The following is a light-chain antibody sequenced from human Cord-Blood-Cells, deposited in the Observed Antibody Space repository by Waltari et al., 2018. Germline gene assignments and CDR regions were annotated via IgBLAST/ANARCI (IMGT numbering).Light chain of an antibody. CDR3: QQYYSTPRT. V-gene: IGKV4-1*01. J-gene: IGKJ1*01. CDR2: WAS. Sequence: DIVMTQPPDSLAVSLGARATINCKSTQSVLYSSNNKNYLAWYQQKPGQPPKLLIYWASTGESGVPDRFSGSGSGTDFTLTISSLQAEDVAVYYCQQYYSTPRTFGQGTKVEIK. CDR1: QSVLYSSNNKNY.